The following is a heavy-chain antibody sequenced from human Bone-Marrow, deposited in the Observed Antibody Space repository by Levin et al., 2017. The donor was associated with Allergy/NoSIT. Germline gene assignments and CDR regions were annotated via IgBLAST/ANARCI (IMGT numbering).Heavy chain of an antibody. V-gene: IGHV3-15*01. J-gene: IGHJ4*02. CDR1: GFTFTSAW. D-gene: IGHD3-22*01. CDR3: TTFPVPYSYERSGPGGPVDY. CDR2: IQSESDGGTT. Sequence: PGGSLRLSCAVSGFTFTSAWMSWVRQAPGKGLECVGRIQSESDGGTTEYAAPVKGRFTISRDESKDMLYLQMDSLKIEDTGVYYCTTFPVPYSYERSGPGGPVDYWGQGTLVTVSS.